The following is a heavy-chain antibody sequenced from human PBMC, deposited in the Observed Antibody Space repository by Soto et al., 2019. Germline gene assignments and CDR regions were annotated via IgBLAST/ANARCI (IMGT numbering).Heavy chain of an antibody. CDR2: ISGSGGST. J-gene: IGHJ5*02. V-gene: IGHV3-23*01. D-gene: IGHD3-22*01. CDR1: DFTLSTCA. Sequence: GGSLRLSCAASDFTLSTCAMSWVRQAPGKGLEWVSAISGSGGSTFYADSVKGRFTISRDNSKNTMWLQMNSLRAEDTAVYYCAKVQYYYDSSGYRPWGQGTLVTVS. CDR3: AKVQYYYDSSGYRP.